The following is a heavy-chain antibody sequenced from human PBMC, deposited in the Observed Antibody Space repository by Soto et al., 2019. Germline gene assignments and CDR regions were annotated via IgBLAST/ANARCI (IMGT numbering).Heavy chain of an antibody. J-gene: IGHJ6*02. CDR1: GFTFSTYA. V-gene: IGHV3-23*01. D-gene: IGHD2-2*01. Sequence: GGSLRLSCAASGFTFSTYAMSWVRQAPGKGLEWVSGISDSGGNTYYADAVKGRFTISRDNSKNTLFLQMNSLRAEDTAVYYCAPRRDASYYYYGMAVWGQGTTVTVSS. CDR3: APRRDASYYYYGMAV. CDR2: ISDSGGNT.